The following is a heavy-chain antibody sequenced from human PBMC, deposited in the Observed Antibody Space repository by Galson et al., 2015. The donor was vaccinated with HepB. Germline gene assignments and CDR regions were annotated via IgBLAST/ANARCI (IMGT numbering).Heavy chain of an antibody. CDR2: SDPEDGET. V-gene: IGHV1-24*01. CDR3: ATGPYSSSWYSLDY. J-gene: IGHJ4*02. CDR1: GYTLTELS. Sequence: SVKVSCKVSGYTLTELSMHWVRQAPGKGLEWMGGSDPEDGETIYAQKFQGRVTMTEDTSTDTAYMELSSLRSEDTAVYYCATGPYSSSWYSLDYWGQGTLVTVSS. D-gene: IGHD6-13*01.